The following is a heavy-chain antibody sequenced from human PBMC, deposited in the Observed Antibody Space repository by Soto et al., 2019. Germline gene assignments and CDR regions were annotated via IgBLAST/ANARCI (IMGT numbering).Heavy chain of an antibody. V-gene: IGHV4-59*01. D-gene: IGHD6-19*01. Sequence: SETLSLTCTVSVVSISSYYWSWIRQPPGKGLEWIGYIYYSGSTNYNPSLKSRVTISVDTSKNQFSLKLSSVTAADTAVYYCARVGYSSGRYWFDPWGQGTLVTVSS. CDR2: IYYSGST. J-gene: IGHJ5*02. CDR3: ARVGYSSGRYWFDP. CDR1: VVSISSYY.